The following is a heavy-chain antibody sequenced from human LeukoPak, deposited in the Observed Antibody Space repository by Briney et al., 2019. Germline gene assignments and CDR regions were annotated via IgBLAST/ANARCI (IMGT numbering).Heavy chain of an antibody. J-gene: IGHJ4*02. V-gene: IGHV4-31*03. CDR2: IYYSGST. D-gene: IGHD6-6*01. CDR1: GGSISSGGYY. CDR3: AREYSSSSGRVDY. Sequence: SQTLSLTCTVSGGSISSGGYYWSWIRQHPGKGLEWIGYIYYSGSTYYNPSLKSRVTISVDTSKNQFSLKLSSVTAADTAVYYCAREYSSSSGRVDYWGQGTLVTVSS.